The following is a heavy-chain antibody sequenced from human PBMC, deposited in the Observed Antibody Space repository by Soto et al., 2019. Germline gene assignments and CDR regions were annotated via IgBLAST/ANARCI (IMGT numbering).Heavy chain of an antibody. CDR1: GDSISSGGYF. CDR3: AAERASRENFDY. V-gene: IGHV4-31*03. D-gene: IGHD1-26*01. Sequence: QVQLQESGPGLVKPSQTLSLTCTVSGDSISSGGYFWTWIRQHPGKGLEWIGYIYYSGTTIYNPSLKSRVTISVDTSKNQFYLRLTSVTVADTAVYYCAAERASRENFDYWGQGTLVTVSS. CDR2: IYYSGTT. J-gene: IGHJ4*02.